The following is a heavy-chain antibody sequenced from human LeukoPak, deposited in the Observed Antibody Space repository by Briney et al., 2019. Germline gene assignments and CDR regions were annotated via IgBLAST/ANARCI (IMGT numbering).Heavy chain of an antibody. D-gene: IGHD3-22*01. CDR3: ARQGGFYDNRGYNDAFDI. CDR1: GYSFTTYW. J-gene: IGHJ3*02. CDR2: LDPSDSYT. Sequence: KYGESLKISCKGSGYSFTTYWISWVRQMPGKGLEWRWRLDPSDSYTNYSPSFQGPVTISVDKSISTAYLQSSSLKASDTAMYYCARQGGFYDNRGYNDAFDIWGQGTVVTVSS. V-gene: IGHV5-10-1*01.